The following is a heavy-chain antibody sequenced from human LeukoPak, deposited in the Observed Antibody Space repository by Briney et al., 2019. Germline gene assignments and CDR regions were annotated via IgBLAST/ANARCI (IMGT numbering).Heavy chain of an antibody. D-gene: IGHD6-19*01. CDR1: GFTFSSYA. Sequence: SGGSLRLSCAASGFTFSSYAMSWVRQAPGKGLEWVSAISGSGGSTYYADSVKGRFTISRDNSKNTLYLQMNSLRAEDTAVYYCAARIGVAGRGYYYYGMDVWGQGTTVTVS. CDR2: ISGSGGST. CDR3: AARIGVAGRGYYYYGMDV. J-gene: IGHJ6*02. V-gene: IGHV3-23*01.